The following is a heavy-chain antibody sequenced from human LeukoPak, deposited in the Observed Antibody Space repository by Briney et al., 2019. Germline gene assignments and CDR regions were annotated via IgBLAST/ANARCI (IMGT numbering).Heavy chain of an antibody. CDR3: ATDSLVANF. D-gene: IGHD5-12*01. V-gene: IGHV3-15*01. J-gene: IGHJ4*02. CDR2: IKSKTNGETT. Sequence: KAGGALRLSCAASGLTFSNAWMSWVRQTPGKGLEWLGRIKSKTNGETTDYAAPAKGRFTISRDDSKNTLYLQMNSLKTEDTALYYCATDSLVANFWGQGTLVTVSS. CDR1: GLTFSNAW.